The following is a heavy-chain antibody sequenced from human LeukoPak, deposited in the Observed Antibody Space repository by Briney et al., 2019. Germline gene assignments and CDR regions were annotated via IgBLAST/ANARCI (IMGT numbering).Heavy chain of an antibody. CDR3: ARDPIWASSWYRGGFDY. Sequence: ASVKVSCKASGYTFTSYGISWVRQAPGQGLEWMGWIGDYNGNTNYAQNLQGRVTMTTDTSTSTAYMELRSLRFDDTAVYYCARDPIWASSWYRGGFDYWGQGTLVTVSS. D-gene: IGHD6-13*01. CDR2: IGDYNGNT. CDR1: GYTFTSYG. V-gene: IGHV1-18*01. J-gene: IGHJ4*02.